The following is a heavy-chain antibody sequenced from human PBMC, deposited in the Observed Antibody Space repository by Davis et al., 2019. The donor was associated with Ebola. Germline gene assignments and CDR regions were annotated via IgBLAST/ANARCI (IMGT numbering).Heavy chain of an antibody. Sequence: SDPLSLTFALSGDSISSSNWWSWVRQPPGKGLEWIGEIFHGGTTNYNPSLKSRVIMSVDKSKNQFSLKLTSVTAADTAVYYCARDAFPGDYIRWFDSWGQGTQVTVSS. CDR3: ARDAFPGDYIRWFDS. CDR1: GDSISSSNW. V-gene: IGHV4-4*02. D-gene: IGHD4-17*01. J-gene: IGHJ5*01. CDR2: IFHGGTT.